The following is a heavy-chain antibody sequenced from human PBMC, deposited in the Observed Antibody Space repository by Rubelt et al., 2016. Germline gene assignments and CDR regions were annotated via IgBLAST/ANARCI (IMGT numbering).Heavy chain of an antibody. Sequence: KSDGSVTTYADSVKGRFTISRDNAKNSVYLQMNSLRVEDTAVCYCAGAFDYWGRGTAVIVSS. V-gene: IGHV3-74*03. J-gene: IGHJ4*02. CDR2: KSDGSVT. CDR3: AGAFDY.